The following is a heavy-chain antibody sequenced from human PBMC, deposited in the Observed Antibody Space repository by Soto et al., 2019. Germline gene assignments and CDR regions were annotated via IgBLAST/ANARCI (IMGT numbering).Heavy chain of an antibody. J-gene: IGHJ6*02. V-gene: IGHV4-34*01. CDR3: ASPVVRYCGGFNYGMAF. CDR1: GGSFSGYY. Sequence: PSETLSLTCAVYGGSFSGYYWSWIRQPPGKGLEWIGEINHSGSTNYNPSLKSRVTISVDTSKNQFSLKLSSVTAADTAVYYCASPVVRYCGGFNYGMAFWGQGTTVLVSS. D-gene: IGHD6-25*01. CDR2: INHSGST.